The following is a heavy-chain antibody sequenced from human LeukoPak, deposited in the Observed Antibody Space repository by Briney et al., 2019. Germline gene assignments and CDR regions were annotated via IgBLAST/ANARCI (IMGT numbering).Heavy chain of an antibody. J-gene: IGHJ4*02. CDR1: GFTVSSNY. CDR3: ARDPPLTYYGSGSLDY. Sequence: GGSLRLSCAAFGFTVSSNYMSWVRQAPGKGLEWVSVIYSGGSTYYADSVKGRFTISRDNAKNSLYLQMNSLRAEDTAVYYCARDPPLTYYGSGSLDYWGQGTLVTVSS. D-gene: IGHD3-10*01. CDR2: IYSGGST. V-gene: IGHV3-66*01.